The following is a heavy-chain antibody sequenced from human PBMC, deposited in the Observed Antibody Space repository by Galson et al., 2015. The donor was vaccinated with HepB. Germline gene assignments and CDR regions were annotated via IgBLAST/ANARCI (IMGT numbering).Heavy chain of an antibody. V-gene: IGHV1-18*04. J-gene: IGHJ5*02. CDR2: ISTYNGNI. D-gene: IGHD6-13*01. CDR1: GYNFANYG. Sequence: SVKVSCKASGYNFANYGIAWVRQAPGQGLEWMGWISTYNGNINYAQNLQGRVTMTTDTSTSTAYMELRSLRSDDTAVYYCARSRIAAGDTLGWFDPWGQGILVTVSS. CDR3: ARSRIAAGDTLGWFDP.